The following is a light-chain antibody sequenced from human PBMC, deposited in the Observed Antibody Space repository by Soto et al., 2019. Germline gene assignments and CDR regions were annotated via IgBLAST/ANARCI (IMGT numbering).Light chain of an antibody. CDR3: QQYNNWPET. J-gene: IGKJ1*01. V-gene: IGKV3-15*01. CDR2: GAS. CDR1: QSVSSN. Sequence: EIVTTQSPATLSVSPGERATLSCRASQSVSSNLARYQQKPGQAPRLLIYGASTRATGIPARFSGSGSGTEFTLTISSLQSEDFAVYYCQQYNNWPETFGQGTKV.